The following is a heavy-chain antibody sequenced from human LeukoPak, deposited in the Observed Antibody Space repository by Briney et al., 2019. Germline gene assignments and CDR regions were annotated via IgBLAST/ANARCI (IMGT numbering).Heavy chain of an antibody. CDR1: GFTFSSYA. CDR2: ISGSGGST. Sequence: PGGSLRLSCAASGFTFSSYAMSWVRQAPGKGLEWVSAISGSGGSTYYADSVKGRSTISRDNSKNTLYLQMNSLRAEDTAVYYCAKDTTSSKAHDYWGQGTLVTVSS. V-gene: IGHV3-23*01. D-gene: IGHD2-2*01. CDR3: AKDTTSSKAHDY. J-gene: IGHJ4*02.